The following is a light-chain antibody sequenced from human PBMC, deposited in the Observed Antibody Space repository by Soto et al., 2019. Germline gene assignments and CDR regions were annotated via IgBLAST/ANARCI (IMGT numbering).Light chain of an antibody. V-gene: IGKV1-39*01. CDR3: QQRYRILWT. J-gene: IGKJ1*01. Sequence: DIQMTQSPSSLSASVGDRVTITCRASQSIASYLSWYQQKPGKAPKLLIYSTSTLQSGVPSRFSGSGSGTDVSLTISSLQPEDFATYYCQQRYRILWTFGQGTKVDIK. CDR2: STS. CDR1: QSIASY.